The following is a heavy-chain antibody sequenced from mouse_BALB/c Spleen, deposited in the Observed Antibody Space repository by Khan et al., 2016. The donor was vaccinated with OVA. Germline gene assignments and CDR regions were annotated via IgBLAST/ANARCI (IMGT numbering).Heavy chain of an antibody. CDR3: ARQGDYGNYGPYFDV. J-gene: IGHJ1*01. D-gene: IGHD2-1*01. CDR1: GFSLTSYG. V-gene: IGHV2-6-1*01. CDR2: IWSDGHT. Sequence: VQLQESGPGLVAPSQSLSITCTISGFSLTSYGVHWVRQPPGKGLEWLVVIWSDGHTTYNSVLKSRLSISKDNSKSQVFLKMNSPQTDDTAMYYCARQGDYGNYGPYFDVWGAGTTVTVSS.